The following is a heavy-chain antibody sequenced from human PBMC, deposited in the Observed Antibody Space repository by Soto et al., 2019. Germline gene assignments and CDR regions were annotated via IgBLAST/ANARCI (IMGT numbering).Heavy chain of an antibody. CDR2: XXYXGXT. D-gene: IGHD6-6*01. V-gene: IGHV4-39*01. Sequence: PSETLSLTCSVCSGCISRSSYYWGWIRQPQGKGLXWXGXXXYXGXTXYXXXXKSRVTISVDTSKNQFSLKLSSVTAADTAVYYCAFEYSSSSVIDYWGQGTLVTVSS. CDR3: AFEYSSSSVIDY. J-gene: IGHJ4*02. CDR1: SGCISRSSYY.